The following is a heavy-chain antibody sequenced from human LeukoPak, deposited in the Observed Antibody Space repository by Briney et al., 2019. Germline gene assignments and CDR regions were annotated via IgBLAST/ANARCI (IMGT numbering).Heavy chain of an antibody. Sequence: PGRSLRLPCAASGFTFSSYAMHWVRQAPGKGLEWVAVISYDGSNKYYADSVKGRFTISRDNSKNTLYLQMNSLRAEDTAVYYCARADKNPDSSGYPIDYWGQGTLVTVSS. CDR1: GFTFSSYA. J-gene: IGHJ4*02. D-gene: IGHD3-22*01. CDR2: ISYDGSNK. CDR3: ARADKNPDSSGYPIDY. V-gene: IGHV3-30-3*01.